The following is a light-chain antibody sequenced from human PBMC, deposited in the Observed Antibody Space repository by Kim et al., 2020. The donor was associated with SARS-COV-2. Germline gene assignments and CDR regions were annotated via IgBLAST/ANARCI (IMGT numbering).Light chain of an antibody. Sequence: PGQKVTISRSGSSSNIGNNYVSWYQQLPGTAPKLLIYDNNKRPSGIPDRFSGSKSGTSATLGITGLQTGDEADYYCGTWDSSLSAVFGGGTQLTVL. CDR3: GTWDSSLSAV. CDR2: DNN. CDR1: SSNIGNNY. V-gene: IGLV1-51*01. J-gene: IGLJ3*02.